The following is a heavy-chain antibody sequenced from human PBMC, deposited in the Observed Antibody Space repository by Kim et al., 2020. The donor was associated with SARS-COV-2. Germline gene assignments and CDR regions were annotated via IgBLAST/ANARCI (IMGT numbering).Heavy chain of an antibody. CDR2: MYTSGST. J-gene: IGHJ3*02. CDR3: ARDLKHSVYLDDGLEI. CDR1: GDSISNYY. Sequence: SETLSLTCTVSGDSISNYYWTWIRQPAGKGLEWIGRMYTSGSTNYNPSLKSRVIMSVDTSKNQFSLKLSSVTAADTAVYYCARDLKHSVYLDDGLEIWGQGTMVTVSS. V-gene: IGHV4-4*07. D-gene: IGHD3-22*01.